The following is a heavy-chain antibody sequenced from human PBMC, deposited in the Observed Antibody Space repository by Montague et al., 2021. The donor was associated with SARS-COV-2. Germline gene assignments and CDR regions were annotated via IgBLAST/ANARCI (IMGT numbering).Heavy chain of an antibody. CDR1: GDSITNHY. D-gene: IGHD3-10*01. CDR3: ARDRFEVGAGRQGTIDL. CDR2: MHFTGKT. V-gene: IGHV4-4*07. J-gene: IGHJ1*01. Sequence: SETLSLTCSVSGDSITNHYWSWIRQPAGKGLEWIGRMHFTGKTNFSPFFSSRLTMSADTSKNQFSLKLTSVTAADTAIYFCARDRFEVGAGRQGTIDLWGQGTLVTVSS.